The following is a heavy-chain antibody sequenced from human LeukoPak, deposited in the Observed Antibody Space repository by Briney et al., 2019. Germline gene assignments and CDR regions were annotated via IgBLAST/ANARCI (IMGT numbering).Heavy chain of an antibody. D-gene: IGHD3-3*01. CDR2: ISGSGGST. CDR3: VKGGQNYDFWRFDY. CDR1: GFRFSSYA. V-gene: IGHV3-23*01. J-gene: IGHJ4*02. Sequence: SGGFLRLSCGASGFRFSSYAMSWVRQAPGKGLEWVSSISGSGGSTYYTDSVKGRFAISRDNSKSTLYLQMNSLGTDDTALYYCVKGGQNYDFWRFDYWGQGTLVTASS.